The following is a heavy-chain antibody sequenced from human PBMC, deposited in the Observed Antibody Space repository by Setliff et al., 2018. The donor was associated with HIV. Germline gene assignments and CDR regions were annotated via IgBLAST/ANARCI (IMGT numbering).Heavy chain of an antibody. J-gene: IGHJ4*02. Sequence: PSETLSLTCAVSGYSISSGYYWAWIRQSPGKGLDWIGSIHHSGTTYYNPSPKSRVTISVDTTTNQVSLQGNSVTAVDTAVYYCARVPHRVVGTTTLLYHFDYWGLGTLVTVSS. D-gene: IGHD1-26*01. CDR1: GYSISSGYY. CDR3: ARVPHRVVGTTTLLYHFDY. CDR2: IHHSGTT. V-gene: IGHV4-38-2*01.